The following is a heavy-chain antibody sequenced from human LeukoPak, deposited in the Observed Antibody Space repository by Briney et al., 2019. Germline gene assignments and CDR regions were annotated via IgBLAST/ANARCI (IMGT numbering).Heavy chain of an antibody. CDR1: GFTFSSYS. CDR2: IGTSSSTI. Sequence: PGGSLRLSCAGSGFTFSSYSMNWVRQAPGKGLEWVSYIGTSSSTIYYADSVKGRFTISRDNAKNSLYLQMNSLRDEDTAVYYCARHDYGGNSGDYWGQGTLVTVSS. CDR3: ARHDYGGNSGDY. J-gene: IGHJ4*02. D-gene: IGHD4-23*01. V-gene: IGHV3-48*02.